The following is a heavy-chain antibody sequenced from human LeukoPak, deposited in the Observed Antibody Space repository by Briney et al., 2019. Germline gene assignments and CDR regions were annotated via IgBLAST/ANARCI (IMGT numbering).Heavy chain of an antibody. CDR2: ISYDGSNK. CDR3: AKDLRGSYYPDC. Sequence: GGSLRLSCAASGCTFSDYGMHWVRQAPGKGLEWVAVISYDGSNKYYADSVKGRFTISRDPSKNTLSLQMNSLRAEDTAVYYCAKDLRGSYYPDCWGQGTLVTVSS. V-gene: IGHV3-30*18. D-gene: IGHD1-26*01. CDR1: GCTFSDYG. J-gene: IGHJ4*02.